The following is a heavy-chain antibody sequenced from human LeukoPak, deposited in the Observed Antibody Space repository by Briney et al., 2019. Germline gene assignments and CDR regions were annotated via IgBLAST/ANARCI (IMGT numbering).Heavy chain of an antibody. CDR2: INQDGSEK. D-gene: IGHD3-3*01. V-gene: IGHV3-7*01. CDR1: GFTFSSYG. Sequence: GRSLRPSCAASGFTFSSYGMHWVRQAPGKGLEWVANINQDGSEKYYVDSVKGRFTISRDNAKNSLYLQMNSLRVEDTAVYYCARDQGFSYYFYYMDVWGKGTTVTVSS. CDR3: ARDQGFSYYFYYMDV. J-gene: IGHJ6*03.